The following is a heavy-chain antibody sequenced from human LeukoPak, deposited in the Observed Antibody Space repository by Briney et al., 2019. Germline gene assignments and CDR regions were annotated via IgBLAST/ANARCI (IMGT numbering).Heavy chain of an antibody. J-gene: IGHJ6*02. CDR2: INSDGSST. CDR3: ARRYSSSWLALSSYYYYGMDV. Sequence: GGSLRLSCAASGLTFSSYWMHWVRQAPGKGLVWVSRINSDGSSTSYADSVKGRFTISRDNAKNTLYLQMNSLRAEDTAVYYCARRYSSSWLALSSYYYYGMDVWGQGTTVTVSS. D-gene: IGHD6-13*01. CDR1: GLTFSSYW. V-gene: IGHV3-74*01.